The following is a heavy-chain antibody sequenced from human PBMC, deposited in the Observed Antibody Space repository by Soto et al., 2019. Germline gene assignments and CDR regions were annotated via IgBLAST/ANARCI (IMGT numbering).Heavy chain of an antibody. V-gene: IGHV4-59*01. D-gene: IGHD2-2*01. J-gene: IGHJ6*02. CDR1: GGSISSYY. CDR2: IYYSGST. Sequence: SETLSLTCTVSGGSISSYYWSWIRQPPGKGLEWIGYIYYSGSTNYNPSLKSRVTISVDTSKNQFSLKLSSVTAADTAVYYCARGKYQLLTNYYYGMDVWGHGTTVTVSS. CDR3: ARGKYQLLTNYYYGMDV.